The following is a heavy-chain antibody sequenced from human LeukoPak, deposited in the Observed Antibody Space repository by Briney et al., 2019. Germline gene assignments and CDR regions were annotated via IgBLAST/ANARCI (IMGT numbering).Heavy chain of an antibody. CDR1: GSSISSSSYY. CDR2: IHYSGST. CDR3: ARESASGYSKGYFDY. Sequence: PSETLSLTCTVSGSSISSSSYYWGWIRQPPGKGLEWIGSIHYSGSTDYNPSLKSRVTISVDTSKNQFSLKLSSVTAADTAVYYCARESASGYSKGYFDYWGQGTLVTVSS. J-gene: IGHJ4*02. V-gene: IGHV4-39*07. D-gene: IGHD5-18*01.